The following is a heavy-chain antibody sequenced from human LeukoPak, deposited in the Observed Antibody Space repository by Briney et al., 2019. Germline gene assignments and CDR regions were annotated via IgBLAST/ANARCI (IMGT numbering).Heavy chain of an antibody. D-gene: IGHD4/OR15-4a*01. V-gene: IGHV3-43*02. J-gene: IGHJ3*02. CDR2: ISGDGATT. Sequence: PGGSLRLSCAASGFTFDEYAMHWVRQAPGKGLEWVSLISGDGATTYYAPSVKGRVTVSRDNNKNSLFLQINNLRTEDSALYYCAKDLSMVFDAFNIWGQGTLVTVSS. CDR1: GFTFDEYA. CDR3: AKDLSMVFDAFNI.